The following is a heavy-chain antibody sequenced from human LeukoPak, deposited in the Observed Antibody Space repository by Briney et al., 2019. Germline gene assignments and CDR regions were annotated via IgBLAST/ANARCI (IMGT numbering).Heavy chain of an antibody. V-gene: IGHV6-1*01. CDR3: AREGSYYDSSGFVRSDAFDI. Sequence: SQTLSLTCVISGDSVSSNSAAWNWIRQSPSRGLEWLGRTYYRSKWYNDYAVSVKSRITINPDTSKNQFSLQLNSVTPEDTAVYYCAREGSYYDSSGFVRSDAFDIWGQGTMVTVSS. CDR2: TYYRSKWYN. D-gene: IGHD3-22*01. CDR1: GDSVSSNSAA. J-gene: IGHJ3*02.